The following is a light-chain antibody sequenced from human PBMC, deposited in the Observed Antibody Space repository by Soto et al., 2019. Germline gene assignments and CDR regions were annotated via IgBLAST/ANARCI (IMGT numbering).Light chain of an antibody. V-gene: IGLV2-14*03. J-gene: IGLJ2*01. CDR1: SSDIGAYNF. Sequence: QSALTQPASVSGSPGQSITISCTGTSSDIGAYNFVSWYQQHPGKAPKLMLYDRFSGSNSGNTASLTISGLQAQDEADYYCTSLTASTTIIFGGGTKLSVL. CDR3: TSLTASTTII.